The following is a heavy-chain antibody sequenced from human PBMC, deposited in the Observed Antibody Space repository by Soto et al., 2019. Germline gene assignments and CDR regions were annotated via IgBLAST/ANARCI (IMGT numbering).Heavy chain of an antibody. V-gene: IGHV1-24*01. Sequence: ASVKVSCKVTGYSLSEFSMHWVRQAPGKGLEWKGGFDPEDSKMTPAQKFQGRLTLTEDTSAETAYMELSSLRSEDTAVYYCARDRYYDSSGYYAFDYWGQGTLVTVSS. CDR2: FDPEDSKM. J-gene: IGHJ4*02. D-gene: IGHD3-22*01. CDR3: ARDRYYDSSGYYAFDY. CDR1: GYSLSEFS.